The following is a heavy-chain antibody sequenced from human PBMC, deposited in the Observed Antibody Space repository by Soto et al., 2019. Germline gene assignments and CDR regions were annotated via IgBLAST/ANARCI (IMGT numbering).Heavy chain of an antibody. D-gene: IGHD3-3*01. CDR1: GFTFEDYA. CDR3: TRARFWSGAPGLHFDY. Sequence: PGGSLRLSCTASGFTFEDYAMSWVRHAPGKGLEWVGFVKSKAFGGTREYAASVRGRFTISRDDSKSIAYLQMNSLKTEGTAVYYCTRARFWSGAPGLHFDYWGQGTLVTVSS. V-gene: IGHV3-49*04. J-gene: IGHJ4*02. CDR2: VKSKAFGGTR.